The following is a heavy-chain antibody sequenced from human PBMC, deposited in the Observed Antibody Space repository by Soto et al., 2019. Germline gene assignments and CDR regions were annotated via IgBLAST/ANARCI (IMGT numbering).Heavy chain of an antibody. CDR3: AGSTTTRPLFHY. J-gene: IGHJ4*02. D-gene: IGHD6-6*01. Sequence: PXGTLSLTCTVSGGSISSVAFYWNWVRQHPVKGLEWIGYIYYTGSAYYNPSLKSRVTISVDTSKNQFSLNLNPVTAADAAIYYCAGSTTTRPLFHYWGQGALVTVSS. CDR2: IYYTGSA. V-gene: IGHV4-31*03. CDR1: GGSISSVAFY.